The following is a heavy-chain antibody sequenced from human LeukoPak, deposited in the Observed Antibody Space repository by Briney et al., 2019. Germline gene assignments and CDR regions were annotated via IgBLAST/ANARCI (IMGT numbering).Heavy chain of an antibody. CDR1: NGSISIYY. V-gene: IGHV4-4*07. Sequence: SETLSLTCTVSNGSISIYYWSWVRQPAGKGLEWIGRISASGSTNYNPSLKSRVTMSLDTSKNQFSLKLSSVTAADTAVYYCAREITVTRPFDYWVPGTLVTVSS. CDR3: AREITVTRPFDY. CDR2: ISASGST. J-gene: IGHJ4*02. D-gene: IGHD4-17*01.